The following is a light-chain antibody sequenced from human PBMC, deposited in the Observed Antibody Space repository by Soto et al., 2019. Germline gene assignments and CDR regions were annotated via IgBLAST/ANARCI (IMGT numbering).Light chain of an antibody. CDR3: QKYNSAPWT. V-gene: IGKV3-20*01. CDR2: ATS. J-gene: IGKJ1*01. CDR1: QYVDGNY. Sequence: EVVLTQSPGTLSLSPGERATLSCRASQYVDGNYLSWFQQKRGQPPRVLVFATSSRATGTPIRFSGSGSGTDFTLTISSLQPEDVATYYCQKYNSAPWTFGQGTKVEIK.